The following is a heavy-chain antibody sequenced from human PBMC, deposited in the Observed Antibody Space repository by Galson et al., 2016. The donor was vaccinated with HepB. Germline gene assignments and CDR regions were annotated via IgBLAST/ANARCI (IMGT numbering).Heavy chain of an antibody. CDR2: ISGSGGST. D-gene: IGHD6-13*01. V-gene: IGHV3-23*01. J-gene: IGHJ4*02. CDR1: GFTFSSFA. Sequence: SLRLSCAASGFTFSSFAMSWVRRAPGKGLEWVSGISGSGGSTFYADSVKGRFTISRDNSKNTLYLQMNTLRADDTAVYYCAKIFSRAQADDWGQGTLVTVSS. CDR3: AKIFSRAQADD.